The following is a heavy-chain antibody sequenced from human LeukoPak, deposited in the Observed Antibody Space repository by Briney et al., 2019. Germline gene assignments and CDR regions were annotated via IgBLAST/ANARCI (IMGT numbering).Heavy chain of an antibody. CDR2: INHSGST. Sequence: SETLSLTCAVYGGSFSGYYWSWIRHPPGKGLEWIGEINHSGSTNYNPSLKSRVTLSVDTSKNQFSLKLSSVTAADTAVYYCARGRRGYSYGQNWFDPWGQGTLVTVSS. CDR3: ARGRRGYSYGQNWFDP. J-gene: IGHJ5*02. CDR1: GGSFSGYY. D-gene: IGHD5-18*01. V-gene: IGHV4-34*01.